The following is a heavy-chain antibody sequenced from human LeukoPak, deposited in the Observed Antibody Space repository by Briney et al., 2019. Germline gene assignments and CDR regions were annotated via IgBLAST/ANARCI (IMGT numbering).Heavy chain of an antibody. V-gene: IGHV4-39*07. CDR2: IYYSGST. D-gene: IGHD2-15*01. J-gene: IGHJ6*02. CDR1: GGSISSSSYY. Sequence: PSETLSLTCTVSGGSISSSSYYWGWIRQPPGKGLEWIGSIYYSGSTYYNPSLKSRVTISVDTSKNQFSLKLSSVTAADTAVYYCARVICSGGSCYSYYYYGMDVWGQGTTVTVSS. CDR3: ARVICSGGSCYSYYYYGMDV.